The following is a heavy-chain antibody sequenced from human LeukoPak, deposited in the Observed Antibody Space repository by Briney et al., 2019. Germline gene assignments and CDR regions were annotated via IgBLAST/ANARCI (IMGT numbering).Heavy chain of an antibody. CDR2: ISSSSSYI. V-gene: IGHV3-21*01. CDR1: GFTVSSDS. J-gene: IGHJ6*03. D-gene: IGHD6-13*01. Sequence: GGSLRLSCTVSGFTVSSDSMSWVRQAPGKGLEWVSSISSSSSYIYYADSVKGRFTISRDNAKNSLYLQMNSLRAEDTAVYYCARSPQQLVFRYMDVWGKGTTVTVSS. CDR3: ARSPQQLVFRYMDV.